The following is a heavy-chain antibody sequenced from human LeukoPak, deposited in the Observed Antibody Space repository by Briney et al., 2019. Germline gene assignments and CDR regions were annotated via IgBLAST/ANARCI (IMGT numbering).Heavy chain of an antibody. D-gene: IGHD1-26*01. CDR2: IKQDGSTK. Sequence: GGSLRLSCAASGFTFTNSWMAWVRQAPGKGLEWVANIKQDGSTKHYADSLKGRFTISRDNPKTSLYLQMNNLSADATAVYYCTRDTDGSLDYWGQGILVTVAS. J-gene: IGHJ4*02. V-gene: IGHV3-7*01. CDR1: GFTFTNSW. CDR3: TRDTDGSLDY.